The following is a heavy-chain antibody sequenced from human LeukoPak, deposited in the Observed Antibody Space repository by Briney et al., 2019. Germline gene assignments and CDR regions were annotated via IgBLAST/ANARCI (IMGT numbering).Heavy chain of an antibody. Sequence: SETLSLTCTVSGGSISSSSYYWVWIRQPPGKGLEWIGNIYYSGNTYYNPSLKSRVTISVDTSKNQFSLKVSSVTAADTAVYYCARLSGGRGGLAPVDYWGQGTLVTVSS. J-gene: IGHJ4*02. D-gene: IGHD3-10*01. CDR2: IYYSGNT. CDR3: ARLSGGRGGLAPVDY. CDR1: GGSISSSSYY. V-gene: IGHV4-39*01.